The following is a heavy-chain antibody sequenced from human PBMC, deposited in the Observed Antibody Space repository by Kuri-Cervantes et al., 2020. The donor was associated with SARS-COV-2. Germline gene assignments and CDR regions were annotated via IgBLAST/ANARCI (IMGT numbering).Heavy chain of an antibody. CDR3: ARDSKYSSSSSYFDY. Sequence: SETLSLTCTVSGGSISSGGYYWSWIRQPPGKGLEWIGYIYHSGSTYYNPSLKSRVTISVDRSKNQFSLKLSSVTAADTAVYYCARDSKYSSSSSYFDYWGQGTLVTVSS. J-gene: IGHJ4*02. D-gene: IGHD6-6*01. V-gene: IGHV4-30-2*01. CDR2: IYHSGST. CDR1: GGSISSGGYY.